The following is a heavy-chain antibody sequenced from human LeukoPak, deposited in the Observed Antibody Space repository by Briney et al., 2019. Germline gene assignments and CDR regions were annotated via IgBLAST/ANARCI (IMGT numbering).Heavy chain of an antibody. D-gene: IGHD6-13*01. V-gene: IGHV3-7*03. J-gene: IGHJ4*02. CDR1: GFTFSSYC. CDR3: ARGPLIAAAGTW. Sequence: GGSLRLSCAASGFTFSSYCMSWVRQAPGEGLEWVAKINQDGTEKAYVDSVRGRFTISRDNAKNSLFLQMNSLRAEDTAVYYCARGPLIAAAGTWWGQGTLVTVSS. CDR2: INQDGTEK.